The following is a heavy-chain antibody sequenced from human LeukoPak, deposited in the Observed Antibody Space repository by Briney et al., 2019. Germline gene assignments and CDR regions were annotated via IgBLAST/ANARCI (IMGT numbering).Heavy chain of an antibody. CDR3: ARVRLSYSGYYFDY. V-gene: IGHV1-2*02. CDR2: IRLNGGGT. J-gene: IGHJ4*02. D-gene: IGHD2-15*01. Sequence: GASVKVSCTTSGHTFTVDSIHWVRQAPGQGLEWMGWIRLNGGGTYRAQKFEGRVSMTKDTSTSTAYMELRSLRSDDTAVYYCARVRLSYSGYYFDYWGQGTLVTVSS. CDR1: GHTFTVDS.